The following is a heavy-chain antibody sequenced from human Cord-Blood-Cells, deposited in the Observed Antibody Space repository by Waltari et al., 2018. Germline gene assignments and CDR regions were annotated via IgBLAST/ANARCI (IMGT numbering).Heavy chain of an antibody. J-gene: IGHJ3*02. CDR1: GYTFTGYY. D-gene: IGHD3-3*01. CDR3: AREATIFGVVIILNAFDI. Sequence: QVQLVQSGAEVKKPGASVKVSCKASGYTFTGYYMHWVRQPPGQGLEWMGWINPNSGGTNYAQKFQGRVTMTRDTSISTAYMELSRLRSDDTAVYYCAREATIFGVVIILNAFDIWGQGTMVTVSS. V-gene: IGHV1-2*02. CDR2: INPNSGGT.